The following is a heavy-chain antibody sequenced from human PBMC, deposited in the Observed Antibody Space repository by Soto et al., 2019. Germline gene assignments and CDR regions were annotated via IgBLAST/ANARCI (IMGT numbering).Heavy chain of an antibody. CDR1: GLSFSNMW. CDR3: TTDPRY. V-gene: IGHV3-15*01. Sequence: GGSLRLSCAASGLSFSNMWMSWVRQAPGKGLEWLGRIKSKAEGETTDYATPVKGRFTVSRDDSQNTVYLQMRSLTTDDTAVYYCTTDPRYWGRGT. CDR2: IKSKAEGETT. J-gene: IGHJ4*02.